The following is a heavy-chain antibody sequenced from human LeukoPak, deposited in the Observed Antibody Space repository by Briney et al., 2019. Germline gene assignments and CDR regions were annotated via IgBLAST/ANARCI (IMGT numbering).Heavy chain of an antibody. CDR1: GFTFSSYG. CDR2: IRYDGSNK. D-gene: IGHD3-3*01. CDR3: AKVGYDFWSGYYTWFDP. V-gene: IGHV3-30*02. J-gene: IGHJ5*02. Sequence: GGSLRLSXAASGFTFSSYGMHWVRQAPGKGLEWVAFIRYDGSNKYYADSVKGRFTISRDNSKNTLYLQMNSLRAEDTAVYYCAKVGYDFWSGYYTWFDPWGQGALVTVSS.